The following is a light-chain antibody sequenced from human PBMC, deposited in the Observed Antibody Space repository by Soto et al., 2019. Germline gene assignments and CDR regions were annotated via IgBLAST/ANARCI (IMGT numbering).Light chain of an antibody. CDR1: QSISSS. V-gene: IGKV1-5*03. J-gene: IGKJ1*01. Sequence: DIQMPQSPSTLSASVGDRITITCRASQSISSSLAWYQQKPGKAPKLLIYMASNLQSGVPSRFGGAGSGTDFTLTISRLEPEDFAVYYCQQYGSSPKTFGQGTKVDIK. CDR2: MAS. CDR3: QQYGSSPKT.